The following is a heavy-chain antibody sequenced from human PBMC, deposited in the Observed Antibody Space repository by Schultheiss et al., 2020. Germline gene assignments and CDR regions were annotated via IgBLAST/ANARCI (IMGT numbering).Heavy chain of an antibody. Sequence: GGSLRLSCAASGFTFSSYSMNWVRQAPGKGLEWVSSISSSSSYKYYADAVKGRFTISRANAKNSLYLQMDSLRAEETAVYYCARWGVAARLWCFDYWGQGTLVTVSS. V-gene: IGHV3-21*01. CDR1: GFTFSSYS. CDR2: ISSSSSYK. D-gene: IGHD6-6*01. CDR3: ARWGVAARLWCFDY. J-gene: IGHJ4*02.